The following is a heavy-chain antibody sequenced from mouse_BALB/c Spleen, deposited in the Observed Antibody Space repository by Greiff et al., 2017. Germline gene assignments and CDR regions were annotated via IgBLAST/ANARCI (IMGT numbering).Heavy chain of an antibody. Sequence: DVQLQESGGGLVQPGGSMKLSCVASGFTFSNYWMNWVRQSPEKGLEWVAEIRLKSNNYATHYAESVKGRFTISRDDSKSSVYLQMNNLRAEDTGIYYCTSYYGSGAMDYWGQGTSVTVSS. CDR3: TSYYGSGAMDY. J-gene: IGHJ4*01. CDR2: IRLKSNNYAT. CDR1: GFTFSNYW. V-gene: IGHV6-6*02. D-gene: IGHD1-1*01.